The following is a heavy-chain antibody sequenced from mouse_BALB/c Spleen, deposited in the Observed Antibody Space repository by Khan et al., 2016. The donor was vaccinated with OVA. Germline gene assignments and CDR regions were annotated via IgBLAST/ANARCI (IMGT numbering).Heavy chain of an antibody. CDR1: GYTFTTYW. CDR3: ASYRYDYFDY. CDR2: IYPGDGDT. V-gene: IGHV1-87*01. Sequence: QVQLQQSGAELARPGASVKLSCKASGYTFTTYWMQWVKQRPGQGLEWIGTIYPGDGDTRYTQNFKDKATLTADKSSSTDSMQLSSLASADSAVYYCASYRYDYFDYWGQGTTLTVSS. D-gene: IGHD2-14*01. J-gene: IGHJ2*01.